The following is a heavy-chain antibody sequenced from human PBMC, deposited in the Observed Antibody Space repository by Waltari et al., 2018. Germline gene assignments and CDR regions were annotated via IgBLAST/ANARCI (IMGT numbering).Heavy chain of an antibody. V-gene: IGHV4-30-2*01. Sequence: QLQLQESGSGLVKPSQTLSLTCAVSGGSISSGGYSWSWIRQPPGKGLEWIGYIYHRGRTYYNPPLKSRVTISVDRSKNQFSLKLSSVTAADTAVYYCARGALAVAGTASFDYWGQGTLVTVSS. J-gene: IGHJ4*02. CDR2: IYHRGRT. CDR3: ARGALAVAGTASFDY. D-gene: IGHD6-19*01. CDR1: GGSISSGGYS.